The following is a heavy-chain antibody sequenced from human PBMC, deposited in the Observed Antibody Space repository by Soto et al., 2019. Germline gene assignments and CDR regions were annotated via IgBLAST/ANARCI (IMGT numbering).Heavy chain of an antibody. CDR3: ASQSSEWLLFAS. J-gene: IGHJ4*02. D-gene: IGHD5-12*01. CDR2: ISSSSSTI. Sequence: PGGSLRLSCAASGFTFSSYSRNWVRQAPGKGLEWVSYISSSSSTIYYADSVKGRFTISRDNAKNSLYLQMNSLRAEDTAVYYCASQSSEWLLFASWGQGTLVTVSS. CDR1: GFTFSSYS. V-gene: IGHV3-48*01.